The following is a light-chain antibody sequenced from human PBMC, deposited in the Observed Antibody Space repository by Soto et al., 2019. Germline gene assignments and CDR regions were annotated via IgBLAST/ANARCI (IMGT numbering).Light chain of an antibody. Sequence: VQMTQSPSSLCASVVDRVSITCRASQGISSFLAWYQQIPGKVPKLLIYSASTLQSGVPSRFSGSGSGTDFTLTISSLRPEDVAIYYCQKYNSGPLTFGGGTKVDI. V-gene: IGKV1-27*01. J-gene: IGKJ4*01. CDR1: QGISSF. CDR2: SAS. CDR3: QKYNSGPLT.